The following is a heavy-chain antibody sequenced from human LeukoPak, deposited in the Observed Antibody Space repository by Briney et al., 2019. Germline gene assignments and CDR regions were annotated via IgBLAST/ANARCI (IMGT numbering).Heavy chain of an antibody. D-gene: IGHD5-12*01. J-gene: IGHJ5*02. CDR3: ARGVIIVATGDNWFYP. V-gene: IGHV3-48*02. CDR1: GFTYSSYS. Sequence: PGGSLRLSCSASGFTYSSYSMNWDRQAPGKGLEWVSCISSSSSTIYYADSVKGRFTISRDNAKNSLYLQMNSLRDEDTAVYYCARGVIIVATGDNWFYPWGQGTLVTVSS. CDR2: ISSSSSTI.